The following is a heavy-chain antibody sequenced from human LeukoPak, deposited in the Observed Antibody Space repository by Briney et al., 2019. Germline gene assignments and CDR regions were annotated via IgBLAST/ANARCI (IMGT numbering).Heavy chain of an antibody. CDR2: ISYDGSNK. Sequence: PGGSLRLSCAASGFTFSSYGMHWVRRAPGKGLEWVAVISYDGSNKYYADSVKGRFTISRDNSKNTLYLQMNSLRAEDTAVYYCAKALRYCSGGSCFRWFDPWGQGTLVTVSS. J-gene: IGHJ5*02. D-gene: IGHD2-15*01. V-gene: IGHV3-30*18. CDR3: AKALRYCSGGSCFRWFDP. CDR1: GFTFSSYG.